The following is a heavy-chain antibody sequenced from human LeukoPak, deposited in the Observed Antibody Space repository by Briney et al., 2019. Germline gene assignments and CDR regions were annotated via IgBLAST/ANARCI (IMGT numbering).Heavy chain of an antibody. CDR3: ATGGVDILTGYSGHAFDI. V-gene: IGHV1-2*04. D-gene: IGHD3-9*01. J-gene: IGHJ3*02. Sequence: ASVKVSCTASGYTFTGYYMHWVRQAPGQGLEWMGWINPNSGGTNYAQKFQGWVTMTRDTSISAAYMELSRLRSDDTAVYYCATGGVDILTGYSGHAFDIWGQGTMVTASS. CDR1: GYTFTGYY. CDR2: INPNSGGT.